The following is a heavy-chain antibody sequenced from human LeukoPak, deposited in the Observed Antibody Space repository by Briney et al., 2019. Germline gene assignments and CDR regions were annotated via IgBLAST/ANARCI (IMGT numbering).Heavy chain of an antibody. CDR2: IKQDGSEK. CDR3: VRDADCYDTGCHYHGVF. CDR1: GFTFSTYS. D-gene: IGHD3-3*01. J-gene: IGHJ4*02. V-gene: IGHV3-7*01. Sequence: PGGSLRLSCAASGFTFSTYSMNWVRQAPGKGLEWVANIKQDGSEKYYVDSVKGRFTISRDNANNSLHLQMNNLRAEDTAVYYCVRDADCYDTGCHYHGVFWGQGTLVSVSS.